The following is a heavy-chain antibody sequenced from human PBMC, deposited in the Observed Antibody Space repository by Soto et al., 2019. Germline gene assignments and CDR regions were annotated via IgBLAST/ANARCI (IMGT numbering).Heavy chain of an antibody. CDR3: AKDALAYYDFWS. Sequence: PGGSLRLSCAASGLTFSSYAMSWVRQAPGKGLEWVSHISNSGRSTKYADSVEGRFTISRDNSKNTLYLQMNSLRAEDTAIYYCAKDALAYYDFWSWGQGTLVTAPQ. CDR1: GLTFSSYA. CDR2: ISNSGRST. D-gene: IGHD3-3*01. J-gene: IGHJ4*02. V-gene: IGHV3-23*01.